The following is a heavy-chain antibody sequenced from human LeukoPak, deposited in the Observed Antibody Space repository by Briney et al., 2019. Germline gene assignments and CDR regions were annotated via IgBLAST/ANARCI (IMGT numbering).Heavy chain of an antibody. J-gene: IGHJ6*03. V-gene: IGHV1-2*02. Sequence: ASVKVSCKASGYTFTGYYMHWVRQAPGQGLEWMGWINPNSGGTNYAQKFQGRVTMTRDTSISTAYMELSRLRSDDTAVYYCARAIMITFGGVIDHSYYYYMDVWGKGTTVTVSS. CDR1: GYTFTGYY. CDR2: INPNSGGT. D-gene: IGHD3-16*02. CDR3: ARAIMITFGGVIDHSYYYYMDV.